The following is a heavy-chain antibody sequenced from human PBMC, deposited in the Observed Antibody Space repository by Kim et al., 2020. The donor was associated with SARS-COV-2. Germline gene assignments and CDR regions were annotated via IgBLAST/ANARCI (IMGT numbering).Heavy chain of an antibody. D-gene: IGHD6-19*01. Sequence: SETLSLTCAVYGGSFSGYYWSWIRQPPGKGLEWIGEINHSGSTNYNPSLKSRVTISVDTSKNQFSLKLSSVTAADTAVYYCARGTRQWLVRGTYYYSMDV. CDR2: INHSGST. CDR3: ARGTRQWLVRGTYYYSMDV. V-gene: IGHV4-34*01. J-gene: IGHJ6*03. CDR1: GGSFSGYY.